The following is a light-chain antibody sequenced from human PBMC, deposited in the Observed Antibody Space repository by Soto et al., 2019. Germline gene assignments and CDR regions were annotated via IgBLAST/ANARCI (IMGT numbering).Light chain of an antibody. CDR2: AAS. J-gene: IGKJ4*01. Sequence: DIQLTQSPSSLSASVGDRVTITCRESQSISSYLNWYQQKPGKAPKLLIYAASSLQSGVPSRFSGSGSGTDFTLTISSLQPEDFATYYCQLSYSTIFTFGGVTKVDI. CDR3: QLSYSTIFT. CDR1: QSISSY. V-gene: IGKV1-39*01.